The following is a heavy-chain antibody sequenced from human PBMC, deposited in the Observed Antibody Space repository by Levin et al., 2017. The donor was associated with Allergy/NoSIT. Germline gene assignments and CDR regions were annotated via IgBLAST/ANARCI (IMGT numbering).Heavy chain of an antibody. D-gene: IGHD3-10*01. Sequence: GEPLKISCTASGFTFSSYAMTWVRQAPGKGLEWVSAISVSGDKTYYAGSVKGRFTIFRDNSKSTLYLQMNSLRAEDTAVYYCAKDLNSGSGSYDYWGQGTLVTVSS. CDR2: ISVSGDKT. CDR1: GFTFSSYA. V-gene: IGHV3-23*01. J-gene: IGHJ4*02. CDR3: AKDLNSGSGSYDY.